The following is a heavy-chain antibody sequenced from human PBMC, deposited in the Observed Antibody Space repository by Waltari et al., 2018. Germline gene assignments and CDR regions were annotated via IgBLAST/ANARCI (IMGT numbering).Heavy chain of an antibody. CDR2: IYHSGNT. V-gene: IGHV4-31*03. CDR3: ARAGSYDFWSGYPFDY. Sequence: QVQLQESGPGLVKPSQTLSLTCTVPGGSISSGGYYWSWIRQHPGKGLEWIGYIYHSGNTYYNPSLKSRVTISVDRSKNQFSLNLSSVTAADTAVYYCARAGSYDFWSGYPFDYWGQGTLVTVSS. CDR1: GGSISSGGYY. D-gene: IGHD3-3*01. J-gene: IGHJ4*02.